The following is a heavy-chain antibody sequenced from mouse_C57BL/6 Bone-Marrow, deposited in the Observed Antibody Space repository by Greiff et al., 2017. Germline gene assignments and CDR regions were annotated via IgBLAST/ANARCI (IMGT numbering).Heavy chain of an antibody. J-gene: IGHJ4*01. CDR2: IRLKSDNYAT. CDR1: GFTFSNYW. CDR3: TGRITTVEAMDY. V-gene: IGHV6-3*01. Sequence: EVKVIESGGGLVQPGGSMKLSCVASGFTFSNYWMNWVRQSPEKGLEWVAQIRLKSDNYATHYAESVKGRFTISRDDSKSSVYLQMNNLRAEDTGIYYCTGRITTVEAMDYWGQGTSVTVSS. D-gene: IGHD1-1*01.